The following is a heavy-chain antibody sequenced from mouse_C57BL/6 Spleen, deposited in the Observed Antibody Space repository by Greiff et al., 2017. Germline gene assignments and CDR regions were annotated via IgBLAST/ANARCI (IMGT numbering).Heavy chain of an antibody. Sequence: QVQLKQPGAELVKPGASVKLSCKASGYTFTSYWMHWVKQRPGPGLEWIGMIHPNSGSTNYNETFKSKATLTVDNSSSTAYMQLSSLTSEDSAVYDGARSGDGYGSYAMDYWGQGTSVTVSS. J-gene: IGHJ4*01. CDR3: ARSGDGYGSYAMDY. CDR2: IHPNSGST. V-gene: IGHV1-64*01. CDR1: GYTFTSYW. D-gene: IGHD2-3*01.